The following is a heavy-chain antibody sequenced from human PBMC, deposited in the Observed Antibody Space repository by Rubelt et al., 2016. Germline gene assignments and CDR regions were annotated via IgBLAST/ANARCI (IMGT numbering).Heavy chain of an antibody. V-gene: IGHV4-39*07. CDR1: GGSISSSSYY. D-gene: IGHD3-22*01. J-gene: IGHJ3*02. CDR3: ARDYDSSGYYFLVGAFDI. CDR2: IYYSGST. Sequence: QLQLQESGPGLVKPSETLSLTCTVSGGSISSSSYYWGWIRQPPGKGLEWIGSIYYSGSTYYNPSLKSLVTISVDTSKNQFSLKLSSVTAADTAVYYCARDYDSSGYYFLVGAFDIWGQGTMVTVSS.